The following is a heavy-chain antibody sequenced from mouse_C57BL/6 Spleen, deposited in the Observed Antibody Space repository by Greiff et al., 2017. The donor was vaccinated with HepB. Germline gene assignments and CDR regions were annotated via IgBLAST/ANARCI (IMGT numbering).Heavy chain of an antibody. J-gene: IGHJ4*01. CDR1: GYAFSSYW. Sequence: QVQLQQSGAELVKPGASVKISCKASGYAFSSYWMNWVKQRPGKGLEWIGQIYPGDGDTNYNGKFKGKATLTADKSSSTAYMQLSSLTSEDSAVYVCARSNYGSSYRYAMDYWGQGTSVTVSS. CDR3: ARSNYGSSYRYAMDY. V-gene: IGHV1-80*01. CDR2: IYPGDGDT. D-gene: IGHD1-1*01.